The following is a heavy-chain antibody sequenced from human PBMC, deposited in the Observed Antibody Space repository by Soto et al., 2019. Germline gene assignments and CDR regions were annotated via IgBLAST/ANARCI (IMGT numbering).Heavy chain of an antibody. V-gene: IGHV4-34*01. Sequence: SETLSLTCAVYGGSFSGYYWSWIRQPPGKGLEWIGEINHSGSTNYNPSLKSRVTISVDTSKNQFSLKLSSVTAADTAVYYCARGSKAPEVVDAVNWFEPWGQEPWSPSPQ. CDR3: ARGSKAPEVVDAVNWFEP. CDR2: INHSGST. CDR1: GGSFSGYY. D-gene: IGHD2-15*01. J-gene: IGHJ5*02.